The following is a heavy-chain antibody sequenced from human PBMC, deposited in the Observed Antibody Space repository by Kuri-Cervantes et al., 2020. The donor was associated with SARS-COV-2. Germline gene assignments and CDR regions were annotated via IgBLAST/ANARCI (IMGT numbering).Heavy chain of an antibody. CDR2: VTETGTIT. V-gene: IGHV3-23*01. D-gene: IGHD3-3*01. J-gene: IGHJ4*02. CDR1: GFSFSTYA. CDR3: VKDLPIFGVVNDY. Sequence: GESLKISCAASGFSFSTYAMSWVRQAPGKGLQWVATVTETGTITYYADSVKGRFTISRDNSKNTLYLQMSSLRAEDTAVYYCVKDLPIFGVVNDYWGQGTLVTVSS.